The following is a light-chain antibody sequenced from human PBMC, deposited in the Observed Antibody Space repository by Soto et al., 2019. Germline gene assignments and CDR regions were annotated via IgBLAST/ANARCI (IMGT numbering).Light chain of an antibody. V-gene: IGLV2-14*01. J-gene: IGLJ1*01. CDR3: SSYTSSSTPFV. Sequence: GVSNRFSGSKSGNTASLTIAGLQAEDEADYYCSSYTSSSTPFVFGTGTKVTVL.